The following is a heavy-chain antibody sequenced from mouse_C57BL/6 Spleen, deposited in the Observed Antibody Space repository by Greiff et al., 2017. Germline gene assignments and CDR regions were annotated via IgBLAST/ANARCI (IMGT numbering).Heavy chain of an antibody. V-gene: IGHV1-39*01. J-gene: IGHJ4*01. CDR1: GYSFTDYN. D-gene: IGHD4-1*01. CDR2: INPNYGTT. Sequence: VQLKESGPELVKPGASVKISCKASGYSFTDYNMNWVKQSNGKSLEWIGVINPNYGTTSYNQKFKGKATLTVDQSSSTAYMQLNSLTSEDSAVYYCARGTGTGYYAMDYWGQGTSVTVSS. CDR3: ARGTGTGYYAMDY.